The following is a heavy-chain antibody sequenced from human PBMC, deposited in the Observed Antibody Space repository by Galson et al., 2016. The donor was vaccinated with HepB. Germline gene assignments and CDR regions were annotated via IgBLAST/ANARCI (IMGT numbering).Heavy chain of an antibody. CDR1: GFTFENYA. J-gene: IGHJ5*02. Sequence: SLRLSCAASGFTFENYAMHWVRQVPGEGLEWVSSITWNSGSKGYADSVKGRFTISRDNAKNSLYLQMNSLRPEDTALYYCAKGFYGDFPSWFDPWGQGTLVTVSS. CDR3: AKGFYGDFPSWFDP. D-gene: IGHD4-17*01. V-gene: IGHV3-9*01. CDR2: ITWNSGSK.